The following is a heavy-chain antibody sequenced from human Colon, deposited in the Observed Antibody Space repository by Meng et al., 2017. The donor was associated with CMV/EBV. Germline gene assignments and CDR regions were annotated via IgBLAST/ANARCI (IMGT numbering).Heavy chain of an antibody. D-gene: IGHD3-10*01. J-gene: IGHJ5*02. CDR2: ISYDGSHA. Sequence: QVQLVGAGGGVVQPGRSLSLSCAASGFDFFNSAMHWVRQVPGKGLEWVTIISYDGSHALYADSVKGRFTISRDNSKNTLYLQMNSLRPEDTAVYYCASSFHGSGSPDHWGQGTLVTVSS. V-gene: IGHV3-30-3*01. CDR3: ASSFHGSGSPDH. CDR1: GFDFFNSA.